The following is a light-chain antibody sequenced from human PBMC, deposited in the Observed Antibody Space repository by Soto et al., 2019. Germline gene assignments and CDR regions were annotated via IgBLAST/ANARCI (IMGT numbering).Light chain of an antibody. CDR2: DAS. V-gene: IGKV1D-13*01. CDR3: QQFNNYPPT. J-gene: IGKJ5*01. Sequence: IQMTQSPSTLPASVGDRVTITCRASQGISSALAWYQQKPGKAPKLLIYDASSLESGVPSRFSGSGSGTDLTLTISSLQPEDFATYYCQQFNNYPPTFGQGTRLEIK. CDR1: QGISSA.